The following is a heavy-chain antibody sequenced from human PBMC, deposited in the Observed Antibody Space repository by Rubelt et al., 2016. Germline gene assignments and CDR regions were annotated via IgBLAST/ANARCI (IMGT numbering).Heavy chain of an antibody. CDR2: IKKDGTEK. J-gene: IGHJ6*02. CDR3: ARTNAMNV. Sequence: EVQLVDSGGGLVQPGGSLRLSCAASGFTFSSYWMSWVLQAPGKGLEWLANIKKDGTEKYYVDSVKGRFTISRDNAKNSLYLQINSLRAEDTAVYYCARTNAMNVWGQGTTVTVSS. V-gene: IGHV3-7*01. CDR1: GFTFSSYW.